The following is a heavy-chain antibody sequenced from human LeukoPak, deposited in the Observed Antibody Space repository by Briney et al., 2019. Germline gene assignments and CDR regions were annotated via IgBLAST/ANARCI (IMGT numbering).Heavy chain of an antibody. J-gene: IGHJ4*02. V-gene: IGHV4-4*08. D-gene: IGHD1-26*01. Sequence: SETLSLTCTVSGDSLSSHYWSWIRQPPGKGLEWIGYIYGSGSTHYDPSLRSRVTISEDTSKNQFSLKLTSVTAADTAVYFCTRDREHGIQDSWGQGTLVTVS. CDR1: GDSLSSHY. CDR2: IYGSGST. CDR3: TRDREHGIQDS.